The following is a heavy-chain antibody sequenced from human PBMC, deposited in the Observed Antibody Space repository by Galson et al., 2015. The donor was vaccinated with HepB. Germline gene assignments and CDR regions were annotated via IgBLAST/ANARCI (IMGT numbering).Heavy chain of an antibody. J-gene: IGHJ4*02. CDR1: GFTFKHAW. V-gene: IGHV3-15*01. D-gene: IGHD3-16*01. CDR3: TTLNLPWGNYPYTRDY. Sequence: SLRLSCAASGFTFKHAWMSWVRQAPGKGLEWVGRIKSKTEGGTTDYAAPVKGRFTISRDDSEITLYLQMNSLKTEDTAVYYCTTLNLPWGNYPYTRDYWGQGTLVTVSS. CDR2: IKSKTEGGTT.